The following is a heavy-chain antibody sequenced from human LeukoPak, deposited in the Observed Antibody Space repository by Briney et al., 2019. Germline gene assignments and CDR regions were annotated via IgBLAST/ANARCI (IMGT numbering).Heavy chain of an antibody. J-gene: IGHJ4*02. D-gene: IGHD4-17*01. CDR2: INPSGGST. Sequence: ASVKVSCKTSGYTFTSYYIDCVRQAPGQGLDWMGIINPSGGSTSYAHKFQGRVTMTRDTSTSTVYMYLSSLRSEDTALYYCARDSLYGVVDYWGQGTLVTVSS. CDR3: ARDSLYGVVDY. CDR1: GYTFTSYY. V-gene: IGHV1-46*01.